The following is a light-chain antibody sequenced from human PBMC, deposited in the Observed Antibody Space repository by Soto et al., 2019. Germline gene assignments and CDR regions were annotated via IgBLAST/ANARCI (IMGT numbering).Light chain of an antibody. Sequence: QSVLTQPPSASGSPGQSVTISCTGTSSDVGGYDYVSWYQHHPGKAPKLLIYEVTKRPSWVPDRFSGSKSGNTASLTVSGLQAEDVAAYYCSSYAGSNNPVIFGGGTKLTVL. J-gene: IGLJ2*01. CDR1: SSDVGGYDY. CDR3: SSYAGSNNPVI. CDR2: EVT. V-gene: IGLV2-8*01.